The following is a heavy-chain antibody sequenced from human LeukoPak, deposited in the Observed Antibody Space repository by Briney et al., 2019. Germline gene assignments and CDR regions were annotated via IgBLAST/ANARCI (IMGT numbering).Heavy chain of an antibody. J-gene: IGHJ6*03. Sequence: GASVKVSCKASGYTFTSYGISWVRQATGQGLEWMGWMNPNSGNTGYAQKFQGRVTMTRNTSISTAYMELSSLRSEDTAVYYCARGLRVRGRYYFYYYYMDVWGKGTTVTISS. V-gene: IGHV1-8*02. D-gene: IGHD3-10*01. CDR2: MNPNSGNT. CDR1: GYTFTSYG. CDR3: ARGLRVRGRYYFYYYYMDV.